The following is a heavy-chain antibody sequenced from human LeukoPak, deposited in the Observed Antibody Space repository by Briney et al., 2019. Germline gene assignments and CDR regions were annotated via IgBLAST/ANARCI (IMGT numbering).Heavy chain of an antibody. CDR1: GFTFSSYA. CDR3: ARGVEYIFSN. D-gene: IGHD3-3*02. CDR2: IQTGGNT. Sequence: GGSLRLSCAASGFTFSSYAVSWVRQAPGKGLEWVSLIQTGGNTYYADSVKGRFTISRDKSKNTLLLQVNSLRVDDTAVYYCARGVEYIFSNWGQGTLVTVSS. V-gene: IGHV3-53*01. J-gene: IGHJ4*02.